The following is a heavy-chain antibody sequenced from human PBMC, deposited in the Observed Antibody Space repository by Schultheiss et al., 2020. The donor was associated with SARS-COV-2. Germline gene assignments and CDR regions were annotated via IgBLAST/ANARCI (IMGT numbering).Heavy chain of an antibody. CDR3: ARDLDYGDHGIDY. CDR2: INHSGST. CDR1: GGSFSGYY. Sequence: SQTLSLTCAVYGGSFSGYYWSWIRQPPGKGLEWIGEINHSGSTNYNPSLKSRVTISVDTSKNQFSLKLSSVTAADTAVYYCARDLDYGDHGIDYWGQGTLVTVSS. J-gene: IGHJ4*02. D-gene: IGHD4-17*01. V-gene: IGHV4-34*01.